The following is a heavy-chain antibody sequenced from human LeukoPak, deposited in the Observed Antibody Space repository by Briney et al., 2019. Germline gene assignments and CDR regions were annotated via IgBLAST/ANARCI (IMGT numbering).Heavy chain of an antibody. CDR2: IKPNSGGT. J-gene: IGHJ6*03. CDR1: GYTFTGYY. V-gene: IGHV1-2*02. D-gene: IGHD2-2*01. Sequence: ASVKVSSKASGYTFTGYYMHWVRQAPGQGLEWMGWIKPNSGGTNYAQKFQGRVTMTRDTSISTAYMELSRLRSDDTAVYYCARNSVVPAASVNYSYYYMDVWGKGTTVTVSS. CDR3: ARNSVVPAASVNYSYYYMDV.